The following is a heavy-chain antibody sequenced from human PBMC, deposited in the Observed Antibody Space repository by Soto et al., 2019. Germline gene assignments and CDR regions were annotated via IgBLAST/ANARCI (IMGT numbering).Heavy chain of an antibody. CDR2: ISAYNGNT. D-gene: IGHD2-2*01. J-gene: IGHJ5*02. V-gene: IGHV1-18*01. CDR3: ARIVVVPAAPDGWFDP. Sequence: ASVKVSCKASGYTFTSYGISWVRQAPGQGLEWMGWISAYNGNTNYAQKLQGRVTMTTDTSTSTAYMELRSLRSDDTAVYYCARIVVVPAAPDGWFDPWGQGTLVTVSS. CDR1: GYTFTSYG.